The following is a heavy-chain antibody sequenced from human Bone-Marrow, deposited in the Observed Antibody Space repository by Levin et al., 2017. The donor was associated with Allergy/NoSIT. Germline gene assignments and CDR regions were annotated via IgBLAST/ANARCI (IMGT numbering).Heavy chain of an antibody. CDR3: ARVFGDLQF. V-gene: IGHV1-18*01. CDR2: ISTQNGKT. D-gene: IGHD3-10*02. CDR1: GYTFSSFG. J-gene: IGHJ4*02. Sequence: ASVKVSCKASGYTFSSFGISWVRQAPGQGLEWMGWISTQNGKTNYIEKLQDRVTMTIDAATSTAYMELRSLRSDDTAVYFCARVFGDLQFWGQGTLVTVSS.